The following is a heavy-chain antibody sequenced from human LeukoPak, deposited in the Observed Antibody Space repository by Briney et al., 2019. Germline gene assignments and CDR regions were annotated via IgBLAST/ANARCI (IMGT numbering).Heavy chain of an antibody. D-gene: IGHD5-24*01. CDR1: GGTFSSYA. V-gene: IGHV1-69*05. J-gene: IGHJ4*02. CDR2: IIPIFGTA. CDR3: ASSRDGYNIYYFDY. Sequence: ASVKVSCKASGGTFSSYAISWARQAPGQGLEWMGGIIPIFGTANYAQKFQGRVTITTDESTSTAYMELSSLRSEDTAVYYCASSRDGYNIYYFDYWGQGTLVTVSS.